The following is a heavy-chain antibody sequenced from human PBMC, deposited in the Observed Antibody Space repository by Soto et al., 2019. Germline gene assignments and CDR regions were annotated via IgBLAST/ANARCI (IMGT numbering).Heavy chain of an antibody. CDR2: FRESGGTT. CDR3: AKESHRAIISPTHDY. D-gene: IGHD2-2*01. Sequence: PGGSLTRSSASSGFTFSSSAMSWVRRAPGKGLEWVSTFRESGGTTHYADSVKGRFTISRDTSKNMLFLQMNSLRAEDTAIYYCAKESHRAIISPTHDYWGQGTLISVSS. J-gene: IGHJ4*02. V-gene: IGHV3-23*01. CDR1: GFTFSSSA.